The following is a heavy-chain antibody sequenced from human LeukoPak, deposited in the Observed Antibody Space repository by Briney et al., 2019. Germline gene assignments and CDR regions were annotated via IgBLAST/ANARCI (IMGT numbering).Heavy chain of an antibody. Sequence: GGSLRLSCAASGFTFSSYTMNWVRQAPGKGLEWVAAISSSSRDIFYADSVKGRFTISRDNTQNSLSLQMNSLRAEDTAVYYCAAQLPPPTVTTINFDYWGQGTLVTVSS. D-gene: IGHD4-17*01. J-gene: IGHJ4*02. CDR1: GFTFSSYT. CDR2: ISSSSRDI. V-gene: IGHV3-21*04. CDR3: AAQLPPPTVTTINFDY.